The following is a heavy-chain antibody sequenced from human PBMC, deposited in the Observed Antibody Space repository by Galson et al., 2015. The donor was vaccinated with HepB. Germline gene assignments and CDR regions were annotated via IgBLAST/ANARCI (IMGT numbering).Heavy chain of an antibody. J-gene: IGHJ4*02. V-gene: IGHV3-23*01. D-gene: IGHD3-10*01. Sequence: SLRLSCAASGFTFSSYAMSWVRQAPGKGLEWVSAISGSGGSTYYADSVKGRFTISRDNSKNTLYLQMNSLRAEDTAVYYCAKVPYYGSGSYSPLFDYWGQGTLVTVSS. CDR3: AKVPYYGSGSYSPLFDY. CDR1: GFTFSSYA. CDR2: ISGSGGST.